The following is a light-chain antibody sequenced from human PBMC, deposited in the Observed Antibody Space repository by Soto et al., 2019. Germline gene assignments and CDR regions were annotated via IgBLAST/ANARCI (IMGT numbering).Light chain of an antibody. V-gene: IGKV3-15*01. Sequence: IVMTQSTATLSVSPGERATLSCRASQSVSSNLAWYQQKPGQAPRLLIYGASTRATAIPARFSGSGSGTEFTLTISSLQSEDFAVYFCQQYDNWPYTFGQGTKVDIK. CDR1: QSVSSN. CDR2: GAS. CDR3: QQYDNWPYT. J-gene: IGKJ2*01.